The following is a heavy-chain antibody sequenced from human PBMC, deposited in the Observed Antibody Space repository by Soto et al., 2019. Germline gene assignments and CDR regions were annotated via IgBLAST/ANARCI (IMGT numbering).Heavy chain of an antibody. Sequence: PGGSLRLSCAASGFTVSSNFMTWVRQAPGKGLEWVSVIYSGGSTHYADSVKGRFTISRDNSKNTLYLQMNSLRDDDTAMYYCNTDTISPPPKIGGYWGQGLLVTVSS. V-gene: IGHV3-66*01. CDR2: IYSGGST. CDR3: NTDTISPPPKIGGY. CDR1: GFTVSSNF. J-gene: IGHJ4*01. D-gene: IGHD2-15*01.